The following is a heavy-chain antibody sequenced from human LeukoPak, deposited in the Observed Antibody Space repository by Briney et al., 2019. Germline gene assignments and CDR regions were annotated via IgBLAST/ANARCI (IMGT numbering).Heavy chain of an antibody. Sequence: GGSLRLSCAASGFTFSSYAMHWVRQAPGKGLEWVAVISYDGSNKYYADSVKGRFTISRDNSKNTVYLQMNSLRAEDTSVYYCARGMQPPKYYGSGSDTFDIWGQGTMVTVSS. V-gene: IGHV3-30-3*01. D-gene: IGHD3-10*01. CDR2: ISYDGSNK. J-gene: IGHJ3*02. CDR3: ARGMQPPKYYGSGSDTFDI. CDR1: GFTFSSYA.